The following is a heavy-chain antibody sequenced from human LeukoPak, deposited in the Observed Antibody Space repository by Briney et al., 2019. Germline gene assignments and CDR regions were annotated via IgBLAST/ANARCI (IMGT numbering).Heavy chain of an antibody. D-gene: IGHD6-6*01. CDR2: IYYSGST. Sequence: SETLSPTCTVSGGSISSYYWSWIRQPPGKGLEWIGYIYYSGSTNYNPSPKSRVTISVDTSKNQFSLKLSSVTAADTAVYYCARVDPDSSSTLEVFDYWGQGTLVTVSS. CDR3: ARVDPDSSSTLEVFDY. J-gene: IGHJ4*02. V-gene: IGHV4-59*01. CDR1: GGSISSYY.